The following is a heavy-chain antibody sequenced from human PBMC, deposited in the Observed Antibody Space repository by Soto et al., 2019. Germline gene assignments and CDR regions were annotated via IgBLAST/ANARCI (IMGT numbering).Heavy chain of an antibody. CDR3: AKGGQLLSEGGGY. Sequence: GRSLRLSCAASGFTFSSYWRHWVRQAPGKGLEWVSGISWNSGSIGYADSVKGRFTISRDNAKNSLYLQMNSLRAEDTALYYCAKGGQLLSEGGGYWGQGTLVTVSS. D-gene: IGHD2-2*01. V-gene: IGHV3-9*01. J-gene: IGHJ4*02. CDR1: GFTFSSYW. CDR2: ISWNSGSI.